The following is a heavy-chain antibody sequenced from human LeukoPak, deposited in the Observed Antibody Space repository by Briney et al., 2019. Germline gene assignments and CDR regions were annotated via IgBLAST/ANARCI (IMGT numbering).Heavy chain of an antibody. J-gene: IGHJ6*03. D-gene: IGHD3-3*01. Sequence: GASVKVSCEASGYTFTGYYMHWVRQAPGQGLEWMGWINPNSGGTNYAQKFQGRVTMTRDTSISTAYMELSRLRSDDTAVYYCARDQGVLRFLEWLPGTGDYYYMDVWGKGTTVTVSS. V-gene: IGHV1-2*02. CDR1: GYTFTGYY. CDR3: ARDQGVLRFLEWLPGTGDYYYMDV. CDR2: INPNSGGT.